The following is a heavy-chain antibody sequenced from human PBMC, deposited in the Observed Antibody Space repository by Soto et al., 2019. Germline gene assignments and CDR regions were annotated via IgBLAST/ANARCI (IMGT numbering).Heavy chain of an antibody. V-gene: IGHV3-23*01. CDR3: ASDLSGRADV. Sequence: GGSLRLSCEASGFIFSTYSMTWVRQVPGKGLEWVAAVSPSGDSTYYADSLKGRLTISRDNSKNTVFLQMNSLRVEDTAVYYCASDLSGRADVWGQGTTVTVSS. D-gene: IGHD2-21*01. CDR1: GFIFSTYS. CDR2: VSPSGDST. J-gene: IGHJ6*02.